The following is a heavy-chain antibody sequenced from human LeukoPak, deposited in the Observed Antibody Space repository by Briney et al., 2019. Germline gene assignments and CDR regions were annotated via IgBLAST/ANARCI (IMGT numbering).Heavy chain of an antibody. D-gene: IGHD3-16*02. CDR1: GGSISSSSHY. CDR3: ARHQNDYVWGSYREPGAFDI. J-gene: IGHJ3*02. Sequence: SETLSLTCTVSGGSISSSSHYWSWIRQPPGKGLEWIASINYSGSTYYNPSLKSRVTISVDTSKNQFSLKLSSVTAADTAVYYCARHQNDYVWGSYREPGAFDIWGQGTMVTVSS. CDR2: INYSGST. V-gene: IGHV4-39*01.